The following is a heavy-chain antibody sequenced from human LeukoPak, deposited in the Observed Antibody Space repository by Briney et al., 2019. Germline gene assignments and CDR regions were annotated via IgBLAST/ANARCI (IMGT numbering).Heavy chain of an antibody. CDR2: IYYSGST. J-gene: IGHJ5*02. CDR3: ASARGNWNPYGLFDP. CDR1: GGSVSSGSYY. D-gene: IGHD1-1*01. Sequence: SETLSLTCTVSGGSVSSGSYYWSWIRQPPGKGLEWIGYIYYSGSTNYNPSLKSRVTISVDTSKSQSSLKLSSVTAADTAVYYCASARGNWNPYGLFDPWGQGTLVTVSS. V-gene: IGHV4-61*01.